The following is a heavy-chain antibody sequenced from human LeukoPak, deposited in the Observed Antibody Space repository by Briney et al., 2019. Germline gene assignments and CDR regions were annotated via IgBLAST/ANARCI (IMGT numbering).Heavy chain of an antibody. J-gene: IGHJ4*02. CDR3: ARDNLEGGETFDS. CDR1: GFSFRGYS. CDR2: ITSSSSYI. Sequence: GGSLRLSCAAPGFSFRGYSMDWVRQAPGQGLKWFSCITSSSSYISHADSVKGRFTISRDNAENSVFLQMNGLRPEDTAVYFCARDNLEGGETFDSWGQGTLVTVSS. D-gene: IGHD3-16*01. V-gene: IGHV3-21*01.